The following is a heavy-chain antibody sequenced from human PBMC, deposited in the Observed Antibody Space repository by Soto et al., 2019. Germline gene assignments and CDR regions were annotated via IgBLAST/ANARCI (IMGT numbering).Heavy chain of an antibody. CDR2: IKQDGSEK. J-gene: IGHJ3*02. CDR3: ARAAHCTNGVCYAFDI. CDR1: GFTFSSYW. Sequence: GGSRLSCAASGFTFSSYWMSWVRQAPGKGLEWVANIKQDGSEKYYVDSVKGRFTISRDNAKNSLYLQMNSLRAEDTAVYYCARAAHCTNGVCYAFDIWGQGTMVTVSS. V-gene: IGHV3-7*01. D-gene: IGHD2-8*01.